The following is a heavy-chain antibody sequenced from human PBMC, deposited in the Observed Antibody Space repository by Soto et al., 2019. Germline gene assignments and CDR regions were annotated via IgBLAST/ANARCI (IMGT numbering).Heavy chain of an antibody. Sequence: QVQLVQSGAEVKKPGASVTVSCRSSGDTFNDYYIHWVRQAPGQGLEWMGWINPNSGVTKYAQKFQGWVSMTRDTSIRTVDMQLSRRRSDDTAVYYCARESGGATATLDYYYFYMDVWGTGTTVTVSS. CDR3: ARESGGATATLDYYYFYMDV. J-gene: IGHJ6*03. CDR1: GDTFNDYY. D-gene: IGHD5-12*01. V-gene: IGHV1-2*04. CDR2: INPNSGVT.